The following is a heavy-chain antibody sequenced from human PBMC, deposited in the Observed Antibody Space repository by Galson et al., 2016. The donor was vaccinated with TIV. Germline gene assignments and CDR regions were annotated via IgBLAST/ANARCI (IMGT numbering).Heavy chain of an antibody. Sequence: SVKVSCKASGYTLSSYSISWVRQAPGQGLEWMGWISGYNGNKNYAQKFQDRVTMTTDTSTNTAYMELRSQRSDDTAVYYCARVPTKTFDFWSGFDNSFCMDVWGKGTTVTISS. J-gene: IGHJ6*04. D-gene: IGHD3-3*01. CDR1: GYTLSSYS. V-gene: IGHV1-18*01. CDR2: ISGYNGNK. CDR3: ARVPTKTFDFWSGFDNSFCMDV.